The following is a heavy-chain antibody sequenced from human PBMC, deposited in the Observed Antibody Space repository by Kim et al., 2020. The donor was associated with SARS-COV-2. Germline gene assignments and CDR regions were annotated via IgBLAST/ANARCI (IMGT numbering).Heavy chain of an antibody. D-gene: IGHD6-25*01. V-gene: IGHV1-2*02. CDR1: GYTFSGYY. CDR3: ARDPPAAHY. CDR2: INPNSGAT. J-gene: IGHJ4*02. Sequence: ASVKVSCKASGYTFSGYYMHWVRQAPGQGLEWMGWINPNSGATTLTQKFQGRVTMTRDTSVSTMYMELNNLRSDDTAIYYCARDPPAAHYWGQGTPVTVS.